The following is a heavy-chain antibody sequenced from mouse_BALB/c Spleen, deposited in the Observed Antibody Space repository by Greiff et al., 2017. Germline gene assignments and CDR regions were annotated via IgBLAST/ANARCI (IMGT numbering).Heavy chain of an antibody. CDR1: GFSLTSYG. Sequence: VKLVESGPGLVAPSQSLSITCTVSGFSLTSYGVHWVRQPPGKGLEWLGVIWAGGSTNYNSALMSRLSISKDNSKSQVFLKMNSLQTDDTAMYYCAREHGTYPSMDYWGQGTSVTVSS. CDR2: IWAGGST. V-gene: IGHV2-9*02. CDR3: AREHGTYPSMDY. J-gene: IGHJ4*01.